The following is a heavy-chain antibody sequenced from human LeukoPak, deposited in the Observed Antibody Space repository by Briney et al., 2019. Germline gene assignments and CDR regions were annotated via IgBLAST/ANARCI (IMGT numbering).Heavy chain of an antibody. CDR1: GFTFSSYA. J-gene: IGHJ4*02. D-gene: IGHD6-13*01. CDR3: AKRRFRVAAAGRLDY. V-gene: IGHV3-23*01. Sequence: GGSLRLSCAASGFTFSSYAMSWVRQAPGKGLEWVSAISGSGGSTYYADSVKGRFTISRDNSKNTLYPQMNSLRAEDTAVYYCAKRRFRVAAAGRLDYWGQGTLVTVSS. CDR2: ISGSGGST.